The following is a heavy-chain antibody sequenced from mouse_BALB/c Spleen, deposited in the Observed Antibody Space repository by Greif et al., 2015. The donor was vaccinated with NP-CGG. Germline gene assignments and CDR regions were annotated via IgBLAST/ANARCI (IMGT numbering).Heavy chain of an antibody. Sequence: VQLVESGPGLVAPSQSLSITCTVSGFSLTSYGVHWVRQPPGKGLEWLGVIWAGGSTNYNSALMSRLSISKDNSKSQVFLKMNSLQTDDTAMYYCARERDYYGSSYAYYAMDYWGQGTSVTVSS. D-gene: IGHD1-1*01. J-gene: IGHJ4*01. V-gene: IGHV2-9*02. CDR1: GFSLTSYG. CDR3: ARERDYYGSSYAYYAMDY. CDR2: IWAGGST.